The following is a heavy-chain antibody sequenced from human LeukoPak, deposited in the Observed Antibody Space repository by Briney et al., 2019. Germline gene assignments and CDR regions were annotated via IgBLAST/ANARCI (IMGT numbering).Heavy chain of an antibody. D-gene: IGHD2-15*01. V-gene: IGHV4-31*03. J-gene: IGHJ5*02. CDR1: GGSISSGGYY. CDR3: ARESYGYCSGGSCDVFRNWFDP. CDR2: IYYSGST. Sequence: SETLSLTCTVSGGSISSGGYYWSWIRQHPGKGLEWIGYIYYSGSTYYNPPLKSRVTISVDTSKNQFSLKLSSVAAADTAVYYCARESYGYCSGGSCDVFRNWFDPWGQGTLVTVSS.